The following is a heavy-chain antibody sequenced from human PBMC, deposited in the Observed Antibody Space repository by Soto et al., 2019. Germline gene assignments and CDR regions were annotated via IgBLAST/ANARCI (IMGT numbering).Heavy chain of an antibody. CDR1: GGSFSGYY. D-gene: IGHD3-16*02. V-gene: IGHV4-34*01. CDR3: VTEITFGGVIVIST. CDR2: INHSGST. J-gene: IGHJ5*02. Sequence: PSETLSLTCAVYGGSFSGYYWSWIRQPPGKGLEWIGEINHSGSTNYNPSLKSRVTISVDTSKNQFSLKLSSVTAADTAVYYCVTEITFGGVIVISTWGQGTLVTVSS.